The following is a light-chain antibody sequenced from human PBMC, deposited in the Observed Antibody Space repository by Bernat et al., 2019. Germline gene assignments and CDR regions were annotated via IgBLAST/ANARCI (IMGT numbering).Light chain of an antibody. Sequence: QSVLTQPPSVSGAPGQRVTISCAGSSSNIGAGYDVHWYQQLPGTAPRVLIYGNNNRPSGVPDRCSGSKSGTSASLAITGLQADDEADYYCQSYDNSLGGSVFGGGTKLTVL. V-gene: IGLV1-40*01. CDR3: QSYDNSLGGSV. J-gene: IGLJ2*01. CDR2: GNN. CDR1: SSNIGAGYD.